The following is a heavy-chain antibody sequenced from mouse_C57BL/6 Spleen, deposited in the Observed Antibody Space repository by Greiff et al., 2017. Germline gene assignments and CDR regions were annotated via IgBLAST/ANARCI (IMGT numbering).Heavy chain of an antibody. Sequence: QVQLKESGPELVKPGASVKISCKASGYSFTSYYIHWVKQRPGQGLEWIGWIYPGSGNTKYNEKFKGKATLTADTSSSTAYMQLSSLTSEDSAVYYCARELSYAMDYWGQGTSVTVSS. CDR1: GYSFTSYY. V-gene: IGHV1-66*01. CDR2: IYPGSGNT. CDR3: ARELSYAMDY. J-gene: IGHJ4*01.